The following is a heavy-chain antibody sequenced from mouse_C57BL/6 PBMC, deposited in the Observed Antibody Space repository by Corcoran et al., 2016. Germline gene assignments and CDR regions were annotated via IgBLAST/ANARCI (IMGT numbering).Heavy chain of an antibody. V-gene: IGHV1-19*01. CDR2: INPYNGGT. D-gene: IGHD4-1*01. Sequence: EAQLQQSGPVLVKRGASVKMSCKASGYTFTDYYMNWVRQSHGKSLEWIGVINPYNGGTSYNQKFKGKATLTVDKSSSTAYMELNSLTSEDSAVYYCAGWANWEGFDYWGQGTLVTVSA. CDR1: GYTFTDYY. J-gene: IGHJ3*01. CDR3: AGWANWEGFDY.